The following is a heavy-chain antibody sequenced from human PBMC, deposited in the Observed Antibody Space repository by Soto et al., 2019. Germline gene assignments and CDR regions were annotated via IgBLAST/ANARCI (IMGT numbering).Heavy chain of an antibody. Sequence: GGSLRLSCAASGFTFSSYAMSWVRQAPGKGLEWVSAISGSGGSTYYADSVKGRFTISRDNSKNTLYLQMNSLRAEDTAVYYCAKEGARHIVVVTATQGIDYWGQGTLVTVSS. J-gene: IGHJ4*02. CDR2: ISGSGGST. V-gene: IGHV3-23*01. D-gene: IGHD2-21*02. CDR1: GFTFSSYA. CDR3: AKEGARHIVVVTATQGIDY.